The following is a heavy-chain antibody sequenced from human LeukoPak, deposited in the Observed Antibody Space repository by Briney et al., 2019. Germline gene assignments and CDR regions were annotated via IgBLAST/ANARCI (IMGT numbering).Heavy chain of an antibody. Sequence: PSETLSLTCTVSGGSISSYYWSWIRQPPGKGLEWIGYIYYSGSTNYNPSLKSRVTISVDTSKNQFSLKLSSVTVADTAVYYCARGSPVVVPAARDFDYWGQGTLVTVSS. CDR2: IYYSGST. CDR3: ARGSPVVVPAARDFDY. CDR1: GGSISSYY. J-gene: IGHJ4*02. V-gene: IGHV4-59*01. D-gene: IGHD2-2*01.